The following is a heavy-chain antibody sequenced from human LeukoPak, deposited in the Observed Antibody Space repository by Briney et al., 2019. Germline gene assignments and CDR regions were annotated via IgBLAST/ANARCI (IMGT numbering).Heavy chain of an antibody. D-gene: IGHD2-2*01. Sequence: GGSLRLSCAASGFTFDDYAMHWVRQAPGKGLEWVSGISWNSGSIGYADSVKGRFTISRDNAKNSLYLQMNSLRAEDTALYYCAKANRNCSSTSCSTYFDYWGQGTLVTVSS. J-gene: IGHJ4*02. CDR2: ISWNSGSI. V-gene: IGHV3-9*01. CDR3: AKANRNCSSTSCSTYFDY. CDR1: GFTFDDYA.